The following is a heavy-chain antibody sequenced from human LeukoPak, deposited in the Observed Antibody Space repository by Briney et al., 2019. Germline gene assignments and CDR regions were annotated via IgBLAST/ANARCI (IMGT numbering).Heavy chain of an antibody. CDR3: ARAGTGAAAAGPGTSFDI. CDR2: INPNSGGT. V-gene: IGHV1-2*02. Sequence: ASVKVSCKASGYTFTGYYMHWVRQAPGQGLEWMGWINPNSGGTNYAQKFQGRVTMTRDTSISTAYMELSRLRSDDTAVYYCARAGTGAAAAGPGTSFDIWGRGTMVTVSS. J-gene: IGHJ3*02. CDR1: GYTFTGYY. D-gene: IGHD6-13*01.